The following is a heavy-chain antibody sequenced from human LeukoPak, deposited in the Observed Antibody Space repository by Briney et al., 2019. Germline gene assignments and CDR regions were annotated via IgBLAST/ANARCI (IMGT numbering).Heavy chain of an antibody. CDR3: ARTTEDCSSTSCYQYWFDP. D-gene: IGHD2-2*01. J-gene: IGHJ5*02. Sequence: SGGSLRLSCAASGFTFTTYWMGWVRQAPGKGLEWIGYIHYSGSTSYNPSLKSRVTISVDTSKNQISLKVRSATAADTAVYYCARTTEDCSSTSCYQYWFDPWGQGTLVTVSS. CDR1: GFTFTTYW. CDR2: IHYSGST. V-gene: IGHV4-59*01.